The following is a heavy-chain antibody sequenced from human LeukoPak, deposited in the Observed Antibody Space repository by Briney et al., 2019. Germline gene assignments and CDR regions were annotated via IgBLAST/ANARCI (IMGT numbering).Heavy chain of an antibody. D-gene: IGHD3-10*01. CDR3: TTLEHVLWFGELLSSGEYFQH. CDR1: GFTFSNAW. CDR2: IKSKTDGGTT. V-gene: IGHV3-15*01. J-gene: IGHJ1*01. Sequence: GGSLRLSCAASGFTFSNAWMSWVRQAPGKGLEWVGRIKSKTDGGTTDYAAPVKGRFTISRDDSKNTLYLQMNSLKAEDTAVYYCTTLEHVLWFGELLSSGEYFQHWGQGTLVTVSS.